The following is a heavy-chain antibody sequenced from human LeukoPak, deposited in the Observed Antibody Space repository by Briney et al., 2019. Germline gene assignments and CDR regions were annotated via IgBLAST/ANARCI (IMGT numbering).Heavy chain of an antibody. Sequence: GGSLRLSCAASGFTFSNYAMSWVRQAPGKGLEWVSALSGSGGSAYYADSVKGRFTISRDNSKNALYLQMNSLRAEDTALYYCAKDYDSSGYTFFDYWGQGTLVTVSS. D-gene: IGHD3-22*01. V-gene: IGHV3-23*01. CDR3: AKDYDSSGYTFFDY. CDR1: GFTFSNYA. CDR2: LSGSGGSA. J-gene: IGHJ4*02.